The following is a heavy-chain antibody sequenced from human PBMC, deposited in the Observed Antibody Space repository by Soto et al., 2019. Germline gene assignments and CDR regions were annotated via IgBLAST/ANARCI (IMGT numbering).Heavy chain of an antibody. CDR1: GGSFSGYY. D-gene: IGHD3-22*01. V-gene: IGHV4-34*01. J-gene: IGHJ6*02. CDR3: ARGRNKLGSGYYPLYYYYGMDV. CDR2: INHSGST. Sequence: SETLSLTCAVYGGSFSGYYWSWIRQPPGKGLEWIGEINHSGSTNYNPSLKSRVTISVDTSKNQFSLKLSSVTAADTAVYYCARGRNKLGSGYYPLYYYYGMDVWGQGTTVTVSS.